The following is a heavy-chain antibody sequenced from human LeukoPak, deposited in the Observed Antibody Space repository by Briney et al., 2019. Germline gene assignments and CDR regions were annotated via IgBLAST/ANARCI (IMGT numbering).Heavy chain of an antibody. Sequence: GASVKVSCKASGGTFSSYAISWVRQAPGQGLEWMGGIIPIFGTANYAQKFQSRVTITADESTSTAYMELSSLRSEDTAVYYCARATWTILNWFDPWGQGTLVTVSS. V-gene: IGHV1-69*13. CDR2: IIPIFGTA. CDR1: GGTFSSYA. D-gene: IGHD3/OR15-3a*01. J-gene: IGHJ5*02. CDR3: ARATWTILNWFDP.